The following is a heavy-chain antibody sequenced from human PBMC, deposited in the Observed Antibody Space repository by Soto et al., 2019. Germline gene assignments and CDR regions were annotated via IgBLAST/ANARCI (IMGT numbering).Heavy chain of an antibody. CDR2: ISGSGGST. Sequence: PGGSLRISCAASGFTFSSYAMSWVRQAPGKGLEWVSAISGSGGSTYYADSVKGRFTISRDNSKNTLYLQMNSLRAEDTAVYYCAKAAVLRFLEWLFFDYWGQGTLVTVSS. D-gene: IGHD3-3*01. CDR3: AKAAVLRFLEWLFFDY. J-gene: IGHJ4*02. V-gene: IGHV3-23*01. CDR1: GFTFSSYA.